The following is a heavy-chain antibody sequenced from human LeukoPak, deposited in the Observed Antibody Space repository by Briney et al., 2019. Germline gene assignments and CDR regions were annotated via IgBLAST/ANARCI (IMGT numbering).Heavy chain of an antibody. CDR2: IYYTGST. CDR3: ARHSRSYYGSGSYYFDY. D-gene: IGHD3-10*01. Sequence: SETLSLTSTVSGGSISIGSYYWGWIRQAPGKGLEWIGRIYYTGSTYYNPSLKSRVTISVDTSKNQFSLKLSSVTAADTAVYYCARHSRSYYGSGSYYFDYWGQGTLVTVSS. J-gene: IGHJ4*02. V-gene: IGHV4-39*01. CDR1: GGSISIGSYY.